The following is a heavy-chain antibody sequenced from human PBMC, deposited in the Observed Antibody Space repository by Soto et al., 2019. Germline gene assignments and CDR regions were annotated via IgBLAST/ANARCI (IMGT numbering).Heavy chain of an antibody. V-gene: IGHV1-46*01. CDR1: GYTFTSCY. CDR3: ARAGEQLAYCGGDCYSVGNWFDP. J-gene: IGHJ5*02. D-gene: IGHD2-21*02. Sequence: ASVKVSCKASGYTFTSCYMHWVRQAPGQGLEWMGIINPSGGSTSYAQKFQGRVTMTRDTSTSTVYMELSSLRSEDTAVYYCARAGEQLAYCGGDCYSVGNWFDPWGQGTLVTVSS. CDR2: INPSGGST.